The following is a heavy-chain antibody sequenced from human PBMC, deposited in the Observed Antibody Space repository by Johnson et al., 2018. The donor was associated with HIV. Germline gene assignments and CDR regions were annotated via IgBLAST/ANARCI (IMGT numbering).Heavy chain of an antibody. D-gene: IGHD3-3*01. J-gene: IGHJ3*01. Sequence: QMLLVESGGGVVQPGRSLRLACPVSGFIFTNFAMHWVRQAPGKGLEWVAVVSYDGSTEFYADSVKGRFTISRDNSKNTLFLQMNGLRPEDTAVYYCARGQGFWACDFWGQGTMVTVSS. CDR2: VSYDGSTE. CDR1: GFIFTNFA. CDR3: ARGQGFWACDF. V-gene: IGHV3-30*04.